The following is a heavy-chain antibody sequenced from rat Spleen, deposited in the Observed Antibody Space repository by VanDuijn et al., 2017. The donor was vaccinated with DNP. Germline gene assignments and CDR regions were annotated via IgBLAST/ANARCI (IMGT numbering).Heavy chain of an antibody. CDR2: ISYEGSRT. D-gene: IGHD5-1*01. J-gene: IGHJ2*01. CDR3: GRDLGGDY. Sequence: EVQLVESGGGLVQPGRSLKLSCAASGFTFSDYYMAWVRQAPKKGLELVAYISYEGSRTYYGDSVKGRFTISRDNAKSTLYLQMNSLRSEDTATYYCGRDLGGDYWGQGVMVTVSS. CDR1: GFTFSDYY. V-gene: IGHV5-22*01.